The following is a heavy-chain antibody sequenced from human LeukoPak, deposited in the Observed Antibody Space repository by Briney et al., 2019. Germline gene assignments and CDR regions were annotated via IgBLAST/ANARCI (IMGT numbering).Heavy chain of an antibody. CDR2: IYTSEST. CDR3: ARSIVGAQRV. Sequence: SETLSLTCTVSGGSISSGSYYWSWIRQPAGKGLEWIGRIYTSESTNYNPSLKSRVTISVDTSKNQFSLKLSSVTAADTAVYYCARSIVGAQRVWGQGTLVTVSS. V-gene: IGHV4-61*02. CDR1: GGSISSGSYY. J-gene: IGHJ1*01. D-gene: IGHD1-26*01.